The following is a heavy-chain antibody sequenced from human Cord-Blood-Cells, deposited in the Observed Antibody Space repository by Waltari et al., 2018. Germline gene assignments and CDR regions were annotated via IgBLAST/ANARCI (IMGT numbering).Heavy chain of an antibody. V-gene: IGHV4-31*03. D-gene: IGHD3-22*01. Sequence: QVQLQESGPGLVKPSQTLSLTCTVPGGSISSGGYYWSWIRQKPGKGLEWIGYIYDSGSSYYNPSLKSRVTISVDTSKNQFARKLSSVTAADTAVYYCARDKYYDSSGYDYWGQGTLVTVSS. CDR1: GGSISSGGYY. CDR2: IYDSGSS. J-gene: IGHJ4*02. CDR3: ARDKYYDSSGYDY.